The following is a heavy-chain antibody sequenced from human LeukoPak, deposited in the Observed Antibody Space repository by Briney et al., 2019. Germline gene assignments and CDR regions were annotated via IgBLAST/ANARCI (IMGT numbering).Heavy chain of an antibody. V-gene: IGHV4-39*01. Sequence: SETLSLTCTVSGDSISSGSDYWGWIRQPPGKGLEWIGSIYYSGSTYYNPSLKSRVTISVDTSRNQLSLKLSSVTAADTAVFYCATRWVLTGEPYWGQGILVTVSS. J-gene: IGHJ4*02. D-gene: IGHD7-27*01. CDR3: ATRWVLTGEPY. CDR1: GDSISSGSDY. CDR2: IYYSGST.